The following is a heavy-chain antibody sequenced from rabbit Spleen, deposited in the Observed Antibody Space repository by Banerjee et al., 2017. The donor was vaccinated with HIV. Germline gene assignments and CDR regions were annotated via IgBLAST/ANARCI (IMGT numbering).Heavy chain of an antibody. Sequence: QEQLVESGGDLVQPEGSLTLTCKASGLDFSSSYWIWWVRQAPGKGPEWIACIDSGSSGFTYFASWAKGRFTISKTSSTTVTLHMTSLTAADTATYFCARDTSSSFSSYGMDLWGPGTLVTVS. CDR1: GLDFSSSYW. J-gene: IGHJ6*01. D-gene: IGHD1-1*01. CDR3: ARDTSSSFSSYGMDL. CDR2: IDSGSSGFT. V-gene: IGHV1S45*01.